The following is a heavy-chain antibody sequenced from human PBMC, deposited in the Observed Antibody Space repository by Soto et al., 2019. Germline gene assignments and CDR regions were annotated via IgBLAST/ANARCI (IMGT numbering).Heavy chain of an antibody. J-gene: IGHJ5*02. CDR3: ARRGYDSSGYYGDWFDP. Sequence: QVQLVQSGAEVKKPGASVKVSCKASGYTFTGYYMHWVRQAPGQGLEWMGWINPNSGGTNYAQKFQCRVTMTRDTSISTAYMELSRLRSDDTAVYYCARRGYDSSGYYGDWFDPWGQGTLVTVSS. CDR2: INPNSGGT. CDR1: GYTFTGYY. D-gene: IGHD3-22*01. V-gene: IGHV1-2*02.